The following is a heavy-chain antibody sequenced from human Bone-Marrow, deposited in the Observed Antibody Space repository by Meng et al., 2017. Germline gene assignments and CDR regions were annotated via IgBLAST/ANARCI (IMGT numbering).Heavy chain of an antibody. CDR3: TTSDSGSYTDNYYYYGMDV. V-gene: IGHV3-15*01. D-gene: IGHD1-26*01. CDR1: GFTFSNAW. CDR2: IKSKTDGGTT. J-gene: IGHJ6*02. Sequence: GGSLRLSCAASGFTFSNAWMSWVRQAPGKGLEWVGRIKSKTDGGTTDYAAPVKGRFTISRDDSKNTLYLQMNRLKTEDTAVYYCTTSDSGSYTDNYYYYGMDVWGQGTKVTVSS.